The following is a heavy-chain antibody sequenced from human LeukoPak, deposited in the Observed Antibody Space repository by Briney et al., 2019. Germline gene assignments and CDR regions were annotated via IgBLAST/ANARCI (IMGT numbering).Heavy chain of an antibody. J-gene: IGHJ4*02. V-gene: IGHV1-2*02. Sequence: ASVRVSCKASGYTFTDYYFHWVRHAPGQGLEWMGWINPNSGVTYSAQKFQGRVTLTRDTSISKAYMELRSLGSDDTAVYYCARGGGFGDLTFNYWGQGTLVTVSS. CDR2: INPNSGVT. CDR1: GYTFTDYY. CDR3: ARGGGFGDLTFNY. D-gene: IGHD2-15*01.